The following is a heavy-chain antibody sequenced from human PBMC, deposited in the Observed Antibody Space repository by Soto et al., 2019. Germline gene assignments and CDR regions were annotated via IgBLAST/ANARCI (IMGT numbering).Heavy chain of an antibody. Sequence: ASVKVSCKASGYTFTSYAMHWVRQAPGQRLEWMGWINAGNGNTKYSQKFQGRVTITRDTSASTAYMELSSLRSEDTAVYYCASGYSYGYSLDYWGQGTLVTVSS. CDR1: GYTFTSYA. CDR2: INAGNGNT. CDR3: ASGYSYGYSLDY. D-gene: IGHD5-18*01. V-gene: IGHV1-3*01. J-gene: IGHJ4*02.